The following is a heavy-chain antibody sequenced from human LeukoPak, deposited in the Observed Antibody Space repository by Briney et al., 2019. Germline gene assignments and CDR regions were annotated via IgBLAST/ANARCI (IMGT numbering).Heavy chain of an antibody. CDR1: GGSISSSNW. D-gene: IGHD1-7*01. V-gene: IGHV4-4*02. Sequence: PSGTLSLTCGVSGGSISSSNWWSWVRQPPGKGLEWIGEIYHSGSTNYSPSLKSRLSISVDKSKNQFSLKLSSVTAADTAVYYCARQLTATFDYWGQGTLVTVSS. J-gene: IGHJ4*02. CDR2: IYHSGST. CDR3: ARQLTATFDY.